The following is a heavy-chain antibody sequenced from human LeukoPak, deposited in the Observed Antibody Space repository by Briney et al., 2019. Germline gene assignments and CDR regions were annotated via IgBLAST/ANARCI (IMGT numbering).Heavy chain of an antibody. CDR2: IYYSGST. V-gene: IGHV4-59*08. CDR3: AIKNRSYFDY. J-gene: IGHJ4*02. CDR1: GGSISSYY. Sequence: SETLSLTCTVSGGSISSYYWSWIRQPPGKGLEWIGYIYYSGSTNYNPSLKSRVTISVDTSKNQFSLKLSSVTAADTAVHYCAIKNRSYFDYWGQGTLVTVSS.